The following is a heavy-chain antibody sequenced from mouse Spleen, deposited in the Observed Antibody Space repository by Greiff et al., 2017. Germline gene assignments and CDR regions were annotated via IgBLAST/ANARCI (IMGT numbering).Heavy chain of an antibody. J-gene: IGHJ2*01. D-gene: IGHD1-1*01. CDR1: GYTFTDYE. V-gene: IGHV1-15*01. Sequence: QVQLQQSGAELVRPGASVTLSCKASGYTFTDYEMHWVKQTPVHGLEWIGAIDPETGGTAYNQKFKDKAILTADKSSSTAYMELRSLTSEDSAVYYCTRPYYYGSQYYFDYWGQGTTLTVSS. CDR3: TRPYYYGSQYYFDY. CDR2: IDPETGGT.